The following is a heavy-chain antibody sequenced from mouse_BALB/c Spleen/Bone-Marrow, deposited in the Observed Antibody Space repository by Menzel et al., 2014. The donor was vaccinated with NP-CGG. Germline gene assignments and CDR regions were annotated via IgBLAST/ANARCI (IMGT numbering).Heavy chain of an antibody. CDR1: GYAFSSYW. CDR3: ARGDGNYPFYAMDY. J-gene: IGHJ4*01. CDR2: IYPGDGDT. V-gene: IGHV1-80*01. D-gene: IGHD2-1*01. Sequence: VKLMESGAELVRPGSSVKISCKASGYAFSSYWMNWVKQRPGQGLEWIGQIYPGDGDTNYNGKFKGKATLTADKSSSTAYMQLSSLTSEDSSVYFCARGDGNYPFYAMDYWGQGAPVTVSS.